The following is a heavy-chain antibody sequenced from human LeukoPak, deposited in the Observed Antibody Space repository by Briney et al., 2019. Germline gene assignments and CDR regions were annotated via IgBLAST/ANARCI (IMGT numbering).Heavy chain of an antibody. Sequence: GGSLRLSCAASGFTFSSYSMNWVRQAPGKGLEWVSSISSSSSYIYYADSVKGRFTISRDNAKNSLYLQMNSLRREDTAIYYCATYRQVMLPFESWGQGTLVTVSS. CDR3: ATYRQVMLPFES. V-gene: IGHV3-21*04. J-gene: IGHJ4*02. CDR2: ISSSSSYI. D-gene: IGHD5-18*01. CDR1: GFTFSSYS.